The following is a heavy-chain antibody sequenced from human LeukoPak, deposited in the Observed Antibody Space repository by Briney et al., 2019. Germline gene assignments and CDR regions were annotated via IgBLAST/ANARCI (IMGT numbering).Heavy chain of an antibody. J-gene: IGHJ3*02. CDR2: INPNSGGT. D-gene: IGHD1-26*01. V-gene: IGHV1-2*02. CDR3: ARDDGILSGSYEGAFDI. Sequence: GASVKVSCKASGYTFTGYYMHWVRQAPGQGREWMGWINPNSGGTNYAQKFQGRVTMTRDTSISTAYMELSRLRSDDTAVYYCARDDGILSGSYEGAFDIWGQGTMVTVSS. CDR1: GYTFTGYY.